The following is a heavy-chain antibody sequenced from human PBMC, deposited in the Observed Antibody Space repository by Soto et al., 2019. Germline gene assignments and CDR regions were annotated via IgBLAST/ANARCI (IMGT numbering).Heavy chain of an antibody. V-gene: IGHV4-39*01. CDR3: ARRRDGYNDFDY. D-gene: IGHD5-12*01. J-gene: IGHJ4*02. CDR1: GGSISSSSYY. Sequence: LSLPCTVSGGSISSSSYYWGWIRQPPGKGLEWIGSIYYSGSTYYNPSLKSRVTISVDTSKNQFSLKLSSVTAADTAVYYCARRRDGYNDFDYWGQGTLVTVSS. CDR2: IYYSGST.